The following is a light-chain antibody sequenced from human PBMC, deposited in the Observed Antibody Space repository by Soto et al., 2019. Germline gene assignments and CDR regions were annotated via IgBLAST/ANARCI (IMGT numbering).Light chain of an antibody. Sequence: VLTQSPGTLSLSPGERATLSCRASQSVSNNYLAWYQQKPGQAPRLLIYGASSRATGIPDRFAGSGSGTDFTLTITRLEPEDFAVYYCQQYGSSPRTFGQGTQVDIK. CDR3: QQYGSSPRT. J-gene: IGKJ1*01. CDR1: QSVSNNY. V-gene: IGKV3-20*01. CDR2: GAS.